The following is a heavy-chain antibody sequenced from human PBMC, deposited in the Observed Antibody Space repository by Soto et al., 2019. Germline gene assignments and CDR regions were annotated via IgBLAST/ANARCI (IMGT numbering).Heavy chain of an antibody. CDR1: GFTFSRYW. CDR2: IKQDGSEN. CDR3: ARSMTSYYFYYMDV. Sequence: GGSLRLSCGASGFTFSRYWMGWVRRAPGKGLEWVGNIKQDGSENFYAGSVRGRFAISRDNARNSLYLQMNSLRAEDTAVYYCARSMTSYYFYYMDVWGKGTTVTVSS. V-gene: IGHV3-7*04. J-gene: IGHJ6*03.